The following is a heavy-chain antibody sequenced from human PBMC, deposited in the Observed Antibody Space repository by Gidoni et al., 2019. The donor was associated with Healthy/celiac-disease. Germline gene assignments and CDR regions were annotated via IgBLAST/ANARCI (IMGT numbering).Heavy chain of an antibody. CDR1: GFTFSSYW. J-gene: IGHJ4*02. CDR2: INSDGSST. Sequence: EVQLVESGGGLVQPGGSLRLSCAASGFTFSSYWMHWVRQAPGKGLVWVSRINSDGSSTSYADSVKGRFTISRDNAKNTLYLQMNSLRAEDTAVYYCASFGIAARPFDYWGQGTLVTVSS. D-gene: IGHD6-6*01. V-gene: IGHV3-74*01. CDR3: ASFGIAARPFDY.